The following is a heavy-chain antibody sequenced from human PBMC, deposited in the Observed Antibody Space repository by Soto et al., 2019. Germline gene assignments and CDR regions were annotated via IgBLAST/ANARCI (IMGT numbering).Heavy chain of an antibody. CDR1: GFTFRSHG. Sequence: QVQLVESGGGVVQPGTSLRLSCAASGFTFRSHGMHWVRQVPGKGLEWVAAISNDGRSKYYADSVKGRFSISRDNSENTMYLQMNSLRVEDTAMYYCAKQYEFGGLEDYWGQGTPVTVSS. D-gene: IGHD3-3*01. J-gene: IGHJ4*02. CDR2: ISNDGRSK. V-gene: IGHV3-30*18. CDR3: AKQYEFGGLEDY.